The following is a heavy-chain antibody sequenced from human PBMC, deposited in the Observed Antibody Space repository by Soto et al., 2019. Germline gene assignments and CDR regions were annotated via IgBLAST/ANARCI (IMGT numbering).Heavy chain of an antibody. CDR1: GFTFSSYS. CDR3: ASDIVVVPAATNDAFDI. CDR2: ISSSSSYI. V-gene: IGHV3-21*01. J-gene: IGHJ3*02. Sequence: EVQLVESGGGLVQPGGSLRLSCAASGFTFSSYSMNWVRQAPGKGLEWVSSISSSSSYIYYADSVKGRFTISRDNAKNSLYLQMNSLRAEDTAVYYCASDIVVVPAATNDAFDIWGQGTMVTVSS. D-gene: IGHD2-2*01.